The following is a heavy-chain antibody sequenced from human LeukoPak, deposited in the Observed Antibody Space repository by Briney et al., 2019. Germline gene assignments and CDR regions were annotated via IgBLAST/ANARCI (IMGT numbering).Heavy chain of an antibody. V-gene: IGHV1-8*01. J-gene: IGHJ4*02. Sequence: ASVKVSCKASGYTFSSYDINWVRQATGQGLEWMGWMNPNSGNTGYAQKFQDRVTMTRNTSISTAYMDLSSLRSEDTAVYYCARRYCSSTSCHYFDYWGQGTLVTVSS. CDR3: ARRYCSSTSCHYFDY. D-gene: IGHD2-2*01. CDR2: MNPNSGNT. CDR1: GYTFSSYD.